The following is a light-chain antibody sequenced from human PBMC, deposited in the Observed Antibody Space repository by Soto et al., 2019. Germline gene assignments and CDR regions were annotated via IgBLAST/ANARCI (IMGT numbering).Light chain of an antibody. CDR2: DVT. CDR3: SSYAGGGV. Sequence: QSALTQPPSASGSPGQSVAISCTGTSSDVGAYNYVSWYQQYPGKAPKLIIYDVTKRPSGVPDRFSGSKSGNTASLPVSGLQAEYEAYSYCSSYAGGGVFGGGTKLTVL. J-gene: IGLJ3*02. V-gene: IGLV2-8*01. CDR1: SSDVGAYNY.